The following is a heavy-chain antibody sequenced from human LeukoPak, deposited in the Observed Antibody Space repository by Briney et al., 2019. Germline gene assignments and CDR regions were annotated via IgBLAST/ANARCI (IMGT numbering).Heavy chain of an antibody. V-gene: IGHV3-74*01. J-gene: IGHJ4*02. CDR3: AKAPVTTCSGAYCYPFDY. Sequence: GGSLRLSCAASGFTFSWYWMHWVRQTPGKGLVWVSRIHSDGSSTIYADSVKGRFTISRDSSKNTLYLQMNSLRAGDAAVYYCAKAPVTTCSGAYCYPFDYWSQGTLVTVSS. D-gene: IGHD2-15*01. CDR2: IHSDGSST. CDR1: GFTFSWYW.